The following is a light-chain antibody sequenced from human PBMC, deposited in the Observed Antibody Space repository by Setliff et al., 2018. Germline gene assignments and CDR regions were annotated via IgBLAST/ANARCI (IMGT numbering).Light chain of an antibody. V-gene: IGLV1-51*01. Sequence: SVLTQPPSVSAAPGQKGTISCSGSSSNIGNNYVSWYQQLPGTAPKLLIYDNNKRPSGIPDRFSGSKSGTSATLGITGLQTGDEADYYCGTWDSSLSVVLFGGGTKGTVL. CDR3: GTWDSSLSVVL. CDR1: SSNIGNNY. J-gene: IGLJ2*01. CDR2: DNN.